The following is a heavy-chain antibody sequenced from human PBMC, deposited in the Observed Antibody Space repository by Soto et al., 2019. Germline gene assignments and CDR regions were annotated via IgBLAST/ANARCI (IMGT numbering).Heavy chain of an antibody. D-gene: IGHD3-10*01. CDR3: ARDATTMVLLLITSWFDP. V-gene: IGHV3-30-3*01. CDR1: GFTFSLYA. J-gene: IGHJ5*02. Sequence: QVQLAESGGGVVQPGRSLRLSCAASGFTFSLYAMHWVRQAPGKGLEWVAVISHDGTNTFYADSVKGRFTISRDNSNNTLYVQMNSLRAEDTAVYYCARDATTMVLLLITSWFDPWGQGTLVTVSS. CDR2: ISHDGTNT.